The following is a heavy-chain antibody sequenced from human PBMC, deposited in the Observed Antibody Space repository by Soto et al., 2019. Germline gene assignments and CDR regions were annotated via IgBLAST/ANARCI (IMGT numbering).Heavy chain of an antibody. CDR2: TYYRSNWYN. D-gene: IGHD3-10*01. CDR1: GDSVSSNGAV. CDR3: ARDSAVVRGVPKPFEY. Sequence: PSQRLSLTPAITGDSVSSNGAVWNWIGQSPSRGLEWMGRTYYRSNWYNDYVVSVKSRIVINPDTSRNQFSLQLGSATPEDTAVYYCARDSAVVRGVPKPFEYWGQGAQVIVSS. J-gene: IGHJ4*02. V-gene: IGHV6-1*01.